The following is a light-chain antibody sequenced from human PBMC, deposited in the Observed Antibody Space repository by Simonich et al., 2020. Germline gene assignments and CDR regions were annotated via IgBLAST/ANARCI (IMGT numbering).Light chain of an antibody. CDR1: QSVSSY. CDR3: QRYNNWPPLT. Sequence: EIVLTQSPATLSLSPGERATLSCRASQSVSSYLAWYQQKPGQAPRLLIYDASNRATGIPARFSGSGSGTEFTLTISSLQSEDFAVYYCQRYNNWPPLTFGGGTKVEIK. J-gene: IGKJ4*01. CDR2: DAS. V-gene: IGKV3-15*01.